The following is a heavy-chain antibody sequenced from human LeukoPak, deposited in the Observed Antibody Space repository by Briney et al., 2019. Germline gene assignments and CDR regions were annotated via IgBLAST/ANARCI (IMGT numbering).Heavy chain of an antibody. CDR1: GYTFTGYY. D-gene: IGHD6-19*01. CDR3: AKDGVAGKIMYYFDY. CDR2: INPNSGGT. Sequence: ASVKVSCKASGYTFTGYYMHWVRQAPGQGLEWMGWINPNSGGTNYAQKFQGRVTMTRDTSISTAYMELSRLRSDDTAVYYCAKDGVAGKIMYYFDYWGQGTLVTVSS. J-gene: IGHJ4*02. V-gene: IGHV1-2*02.